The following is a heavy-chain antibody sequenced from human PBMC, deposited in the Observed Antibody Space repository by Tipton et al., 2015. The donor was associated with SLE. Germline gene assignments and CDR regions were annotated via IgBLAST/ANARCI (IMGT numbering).Heavy chain of an antibody. Sequence: TLSLTCTVSGGSISSSSYYWGWIRQPPGKGLEWIGSIYYSGSTYYNPSLKSRVTISVDTSKNQFFLKLNSVTAADTAVYYCSRDSITMIRGVLDAFDIWGQGTMVTVSS. J-gene: IGHJ3*02. CDR1: GGSISSSSYY. D-gene: IGHD3-10*01. V-gene: IGHV4-39*07. CDR3: SRDSITMIRGVLDAFDI. CDR2: IYYSGST.